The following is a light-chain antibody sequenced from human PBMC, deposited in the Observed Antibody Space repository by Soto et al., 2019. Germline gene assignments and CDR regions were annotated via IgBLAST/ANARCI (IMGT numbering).Light chain of an antibody. CDR3: SSYTTRSTLV. CDR1: SSDVGAYDF. CDR2: DVT. J-gene: IGLJ1*01. V-gene: IGLV2-14*01. Sequence: QSALTQPASVSGSPGQSITISCTETSSDVGAYDFVSWYQHSPGKAPKLVTFDVTHRPPGISDRFSGSKSANTASLTISGLQAADEAFYYCSSYTTRSTLVFGGGTKVTVL.